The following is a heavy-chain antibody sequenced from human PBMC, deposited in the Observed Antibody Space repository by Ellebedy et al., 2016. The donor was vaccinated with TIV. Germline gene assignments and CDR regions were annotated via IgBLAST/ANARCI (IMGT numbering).Heavy chain of an antibody. Sequence: PGGSLRLSCSASGFTYNQYGMHWVRQAPGKGLEWVAVISDDGRKDYYSESAKGRFTISRYNSKNTLLLLMNSLRSEDTAMYYCARDKVGRYYGSGSYTDHWGQGTLVVVSS. CDR2: ISDDGRKD. CDR3: ARDKVGRYYGSGSYTDH. V-gene: IGHV3-30*03. D-gene: IGHD3-10*01. CDR1: GFTYNQYG. J-gene: IGHJ4*02.